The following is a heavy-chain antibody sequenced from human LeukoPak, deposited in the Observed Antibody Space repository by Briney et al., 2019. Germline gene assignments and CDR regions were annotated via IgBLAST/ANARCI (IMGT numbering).Heavy chain of an antibody. Sequence: GGSLRLSCAASGFTFSSYSMNWVRQAPGKGLEWVSSISSSSSYIYYADSVKGRFTISRDNARNSLYLQTNSLRAEDTAVYYCARRGYDILTGYYEFDYWGQGTLVTVSS. V-gene: IGHV3-21*01. CDR2: ISSSSSYI. CDR1: GFTFSSYS. CDR3: ARRGYDILTGYYEFDY. J-gene: IGHJ4*02. D-gene: IGHD3-9*01.